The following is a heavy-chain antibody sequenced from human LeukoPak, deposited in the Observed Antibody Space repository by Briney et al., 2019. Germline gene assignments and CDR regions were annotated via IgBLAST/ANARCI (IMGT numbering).Heavy chain of an antibody. J-gene: IGHJ4*02. CDR1: GYTLTSYG. CDR2: ISAYNGNT. D-gene: IGHD3-3*01. V-gene: IGHV1-18*01. CDR3: ARDPDYDFWSGYYSY. Sequence: ASVKVSCKASGYTLTSYGISWVRQAPGQGLEWMGWISAYNGNTNYAQKLQGRVTMTTDTSTSTAYMELRSLRSDDTAVYYCARDPDYDFWSGYYSYWGQGTLVTVSP.